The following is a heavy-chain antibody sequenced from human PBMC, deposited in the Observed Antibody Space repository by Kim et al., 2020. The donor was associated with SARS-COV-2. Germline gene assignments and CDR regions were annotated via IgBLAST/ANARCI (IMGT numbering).Heavy chain of an antibody. CDR3: AKGYGDYGGPDY. CDR1: GFTFDDYT. V-gene: IGHV3-43*01. J-gene: IGHJ4*02. CDR2: ITWDGGST. D-gene: IGHD4-17*01. Sequence: GGSLRLSCAASGFTFDDYTMHWVRQAPGKGLEWVSLITWDGGSTYYADSVKGRFTISRDNSKNSLYLQMNSLRTEDTALYYCAKGYGDYGGPDYWGQGTLVTVSS.